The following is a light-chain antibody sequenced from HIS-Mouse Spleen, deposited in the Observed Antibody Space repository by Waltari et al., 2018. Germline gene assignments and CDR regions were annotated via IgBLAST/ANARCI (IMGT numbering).Light chain of an antibody. CDR2: EVS. J-gene: IGLJ2*01. Sequence: QSALTQPASVSGSPGQSITIPCTGTSSDVGGYNHVYWYQQHPGKAPKLMIYEVSNRPSGVSNRFSGSKSGNTASLTISGLQAEDEADYYCSSYTSSSTVVFGGGTKLTVL. CDR3: SSYTSSSTVV. V-gene: IGLV2-14*01. CDR1: SSDVGGYNH.